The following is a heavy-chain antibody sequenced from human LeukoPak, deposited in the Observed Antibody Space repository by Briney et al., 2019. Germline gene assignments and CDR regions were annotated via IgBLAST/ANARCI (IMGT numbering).Heavy chain of an antibody. J-gene: IGHJ4*02. Sequence: SETLSLTCTVSGGSISSYYWSWIRQPPGKGQEWIGYIYYSGSTNYNPSLKSRVTISVDTSKNQFSLKLSSVTAADTAVYYCARRSYGTDYFDYWGQGTLVTVSS. V-gene: IGHV4-59*08. CDR1: GGSISSYY. D-gene: IGHD5-18*01. CDR2: IYYSGST. CDR3: ARRSYGTDYFDY.